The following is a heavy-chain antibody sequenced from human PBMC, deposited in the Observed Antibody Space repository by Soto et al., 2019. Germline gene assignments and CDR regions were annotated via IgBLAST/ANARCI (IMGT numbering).Heavy chain of an antibody. D-gene: IGHD5-12*01. CDR1: GFSLSTSGVG. CDR3: AHSAGGGPARGFSGYDWLDY. J-gene: IGHJ4*02. Sequence: QITLKESGPTLVKPTQPLTLTCTFSGFSLSTSGVGVGWIRQPPGKALEWLALIYWDDDKRYSPSLKSRLTITKDTAKIQVGLTMTNIDPVDTATYYCAHSAGGGPARGFSGYDWLDYWGQGTLVTVSS. V-gene: IGHV2-5*02. CDR2: IYWDDDK.